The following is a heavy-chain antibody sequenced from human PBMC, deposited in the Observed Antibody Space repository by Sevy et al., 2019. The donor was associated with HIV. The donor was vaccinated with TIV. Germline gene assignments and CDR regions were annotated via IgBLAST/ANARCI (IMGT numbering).Heavy chain of an antibody. D-gene: IGHD6-13*01. CDR3: AKDIKFSAAAALVDY. CDR2: ISWNSGSI. CDR1: GFTFDDYA. V-gene: IGHV3-9*01. J-gene: IGHJ4*02. Sequence: GGSLRLSCAASGFTFDDYAMHWVRQAPGKGLEWASGISWNSGSIGYADSVKGRFTISRDNAKNSLYLQMNSLRAEDTALYYCAKDIKFSAAAALVDYWGQGTLVTVSS.